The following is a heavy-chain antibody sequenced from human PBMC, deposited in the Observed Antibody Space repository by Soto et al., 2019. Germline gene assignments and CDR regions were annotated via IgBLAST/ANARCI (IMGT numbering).Heavy chain of an antibody. CDR2: ISYDGSNK. J-gene: IGHJ4*02. D-gene: IGHD3-22*01. CDR3: ARVTYDSTGPTDY. V-gene: IGHV3-30-3*01. CDR1: GFTFSSYA. Sequence: QVQLVESGGGVVQPGRSLRLSCAASGFTFSSYAMHWVRQAPGKGLEWVAVISYDGSNKYYADSVKGRFTISRDNSKNTLYLQMNSLRAEDPAVYYCARVTYDSTGPTDYWGQGTLVTVSS.